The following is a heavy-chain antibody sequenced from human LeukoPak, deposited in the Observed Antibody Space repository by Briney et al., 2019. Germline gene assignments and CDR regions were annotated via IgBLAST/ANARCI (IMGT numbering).Heavy chain of an antibody. CDR1: GGSISSYY. D-gene: IGHD2-15*01. Sequence: SETLSLTCTVSGGSISSYYWSWIRQPPGKGLEWIGYVYYSGSTNYNPSLKSRVTISVDTSKNQFSLKLSSVTAADTAVYYCAREVVYSRWFDPWGQGTLVTVSS. J-gene: IGHJ5*02. CDR3: AREVVYSRWFDP. CDR2: VYYSGST. V-gene: IGHV4-59*12.